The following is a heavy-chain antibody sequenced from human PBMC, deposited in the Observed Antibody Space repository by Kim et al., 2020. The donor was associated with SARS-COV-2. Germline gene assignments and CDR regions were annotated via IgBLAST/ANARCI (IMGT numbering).Heavy chain of an antibody. CDR3: ARTSRSTVVTHFDY. CDR1: GGSISSGDYY. J-gene: IGHJ4*01. Sequence: SETLSLTCTVSGGSISSGDYYWSWIRQHPGKGLEWIGNIHYSGSTYYNPSLKSRVTISVDTSKNQFSLKLSSVTAADTAVYYCARTSRSTVVTHFDYWG. V-gene: IGHV4-31*03. D-gene: IGHD4-17*01. CDR2: IHYSGST.